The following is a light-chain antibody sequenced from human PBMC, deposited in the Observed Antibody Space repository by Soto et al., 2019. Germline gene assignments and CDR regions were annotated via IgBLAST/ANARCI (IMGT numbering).Light chain of an antibody. J-gene: IGLJ2*01. CDR2: EVS. Sequence: QSALTQPPSASGSPGQSVTISCTGTSSDVGGYNYVSWYQQHPGEAPKVMIYEVSKRPSGVPDRFSGSKSGNTASLTVSGLQAEDEADYYCSSYAGSSTPWVFGGGTKLTVL. CDR1: SSDVGGYNY. V-gene: IGLV2-8*01. CDR3: SSYAGSSTPWV.